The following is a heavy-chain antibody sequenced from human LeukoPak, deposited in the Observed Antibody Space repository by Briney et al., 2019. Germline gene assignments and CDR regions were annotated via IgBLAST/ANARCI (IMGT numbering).Heavy chain of an antibody. CDR2: MNPNSGNT. V-gene: IGHV1-8*03. Sequence: ASVKVSCKASGYTFTSYDINWVRQATGQGLEWMGWMNPNSGNTGYAQKFQGRVTITRNTPISTAYMELSSLRSEDTAVYYCAANLRHYDFWSGSYYYYYMDVWGKGTTVTVSS. D-gene: IGHD3-3*01. CDR1: GYTFTSYD. CDR3: AANLRHYDFWSGSYYYYYMDV. J-gene: IGHJ6*03.